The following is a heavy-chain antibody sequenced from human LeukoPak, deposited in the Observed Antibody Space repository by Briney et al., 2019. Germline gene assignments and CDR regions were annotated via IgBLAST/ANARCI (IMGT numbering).Heavy chain of an antibody. CDR2: ISGSGGST. CDR3: NFRGYSYGPGADFDY. CDR1: GFTFSSYA. Sequence: GGSLRLSCAASGFTFSSYAMSWVRQAPGKGLEWVSAISGSGGSTYYADSVKGRFTISRDNSRNTLYLQMNSLRAEDTAVYYCNFRGYSYGPGADFDYWGQGTLVTVSS. D-gene: IGHD5-18*01. J-gene: IGHJ4*02. V-gene: IGHV3-23*01.